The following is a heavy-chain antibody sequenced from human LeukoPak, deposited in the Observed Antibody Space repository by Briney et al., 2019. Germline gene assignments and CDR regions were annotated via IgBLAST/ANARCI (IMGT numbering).Heavy chain of an antibody. CDR1: GYTLTELS. D-gene: IGHD6-13*01. V-gene: IGHV1-24*01. CDR3: ATRGYGSWVWFDP. Sequence: ASVKVSCKVSGYTLTELSMHWGRQAPGKGLEWMGGFDPEDGETIYAQKFQGRVTMTEDTSTDTAYMELSSLRSEDTDVYYCATRGYGSWVWFDPWGQGTLVTVSS. J-gene: IGHJ5*02. CDR2: FDPEDGET.